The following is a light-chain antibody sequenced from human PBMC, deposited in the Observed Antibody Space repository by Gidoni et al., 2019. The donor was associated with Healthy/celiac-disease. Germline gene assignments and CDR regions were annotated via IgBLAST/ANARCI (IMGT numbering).Light chain of an antibody. J-gene: IGLJ3*02. Sequence: QSALTHPRSVSGSPGQSVTISCTGTSSDVGGYNYVSWYQQHPGKTPKRMIYDVSKRPSGVPDRFSGYKSGNTAALTSSGLQDEDEADYCGCSYAGSYTLVFGGGTKLTVL. CDR3: CSYAGSYTLV. CDR2: DVS. V-gene: IGLV2-11*01. CDR1: SSDVGGYNY.